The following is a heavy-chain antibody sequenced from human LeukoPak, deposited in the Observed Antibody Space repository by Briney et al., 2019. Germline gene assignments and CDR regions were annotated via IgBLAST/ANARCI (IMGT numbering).Heavy chain of an antibody. D-gene: IGHD3-10*01. Sequence: PSETLSLTCTVSGGSISSGGYYWSWIRQHRGKGLEWIGYIYYSGSTYYNPSLKSRVTISVDTSKNQFSLKLSSVTAADTAVYYCARAYGSGSHTAFDYWGQGTLVTVSS. J-gene: IGHJ4*02. V-gene: IGHV4-31*03. CDR1: GGSISSGGYY. CDR3: ARAYGSGSHTAFDY. CDR2: IYYSGST.